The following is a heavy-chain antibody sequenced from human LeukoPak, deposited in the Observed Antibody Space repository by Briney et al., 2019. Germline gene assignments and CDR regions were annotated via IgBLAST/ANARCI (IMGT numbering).Heavy chain of an antibody. CDR3: AIIAARPTNLDY. J-gene: IGHJ4*02. D-gene: IGHD6-6*01. CDR2: INHSGST. CDR1: GGSFSGYY. Sequence: SETLSLTCAVYGGSFSGYYWGWIRQPPGKGLEWIGEINHSGSTNYNPSLKSRVTISVDTSKNQFSLKLSSVTAADTAVYYCAIIAARPTNLDYWGQGTLVTVSS. V-gene: IGHV4-34*01.